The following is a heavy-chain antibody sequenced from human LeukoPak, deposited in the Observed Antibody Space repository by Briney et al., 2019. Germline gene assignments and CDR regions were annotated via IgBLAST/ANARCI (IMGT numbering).Heavy chain of an antibody. CDR3: ARVVVTLGHYYYGMDV. D-gene: IGHD4-23*01. V-gene: IGHV4-59*08. CDR1: GDSISSYY. CDR2: IYYSAST. J-gene: IGHJ6*02. Sequence: SEILSLACTVSGDSISSYYWGWIRQSPGKGLECIGYIYYSASTYYNPSLKSRVTFSVDTSKNQFSLKLSSVTAADTAVYYCARVVVTLGHYYYGMDVWGQGTTVTVSS.